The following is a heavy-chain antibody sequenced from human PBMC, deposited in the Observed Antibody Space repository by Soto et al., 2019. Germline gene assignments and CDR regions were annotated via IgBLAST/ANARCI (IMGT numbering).Heavy chain of an antibody. CDR3: ARVRGYCSGGSCYFPRGHYYYGMDV. J-gene: IGHJ6*02. D-gene: IGHD2-15*01. Sequence: PSETCPSCTVSGGSVSSDSYYWSWIRQPPGKGLEWIGYIYYSGSTNYNPSLKSRVTISVDTSKNQFSLKLSSVTAADTAVYYCARVRGYCSGGSCYFPRGHYYYGMDVWGQGTTVTVSS. CDR2: IYYSGST. CDR1: GGSVSSDSYY. V-gene: IGHV4-61*01.